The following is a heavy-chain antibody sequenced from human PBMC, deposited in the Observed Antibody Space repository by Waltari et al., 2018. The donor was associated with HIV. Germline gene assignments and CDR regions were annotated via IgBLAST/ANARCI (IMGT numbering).Heavy chain of an antibody. CDR2: FDPKNGKP. CDR3: VTLYNESPLYSNF. V-gene: IGHV1-24*01. J-gene: IGHJ1*01. D-gene: IGHD2-15*01. CDR1: GYPLSDLS. Sequence: QLLQSTSALKRPGASVTISCQVSGYPLSDLSMQWVRQGRGRRLEWMGGFDPKNGKPVYSQRFWGRVSLAEDTSEDTAFLELNRLTSDDTAVYYCVTLYNESPLYSNFWGQGTLVTV.